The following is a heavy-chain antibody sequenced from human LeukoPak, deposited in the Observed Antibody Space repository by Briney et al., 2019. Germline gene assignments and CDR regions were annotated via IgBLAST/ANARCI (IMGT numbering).Heavy chain of an antibody. Sequence: PGGYLRLSCAASGFTFSSYWMSWVRQAPGKGLEWVANIKQDGSEKYYVDSVKGRFTISRDNAKNSLYLQMNSLRAEDTAVYYCASTRDYAAFDIWGQGTMVTVSS. CDR1: GFTFSSYW. CDR2: IKQDGSEK. J-gene: IGHJ3*02. CDR3: ASTRDYAAFDI. V-gene: IGHV3-7*01. D-gene: IGHD4-17*01.